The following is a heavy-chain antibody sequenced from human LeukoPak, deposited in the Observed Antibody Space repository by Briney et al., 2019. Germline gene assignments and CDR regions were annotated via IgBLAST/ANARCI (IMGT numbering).Heavy chain of an antibody. CDR2: MNPNSGYT. D-gene: IGHD6-19*01. J-gene: IGHJ4*02. CDR1: GYTFTTYD. V-gene: IGHV1-8*03. CDR3: ARVAGSIDY. Sequence: GASVEVSCKASGYTFTTYDINWVRQATGQGLEWMGWMNPNSGYTGYAQKFQGRGTITRDTSISTAYMELSSLRSEDTAVYYCARVAGSIDYWGQGTLVTVSS.